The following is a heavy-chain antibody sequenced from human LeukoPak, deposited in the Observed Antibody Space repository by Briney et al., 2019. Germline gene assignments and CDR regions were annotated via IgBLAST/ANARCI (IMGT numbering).Heavy chain of an antibody. CDR3: ARGVGQQLALNWFDP. D-gene: IGHD6-13*01. V-gene: IGHV1-46*01. J-gene: IGHJ5*02. Sequence: ASVKVSCKASGYTFTSYYMHWVRQAPGQGLEWMGIINPSGGSTSYAQKFQGRVTITRDTSTSTVYMELSRLRSEDTAVYYCARGVGQQLALNWFDPWGQGTLVTVSS. CDR2: INPSGGST. CDR1: GYTFTSYY.